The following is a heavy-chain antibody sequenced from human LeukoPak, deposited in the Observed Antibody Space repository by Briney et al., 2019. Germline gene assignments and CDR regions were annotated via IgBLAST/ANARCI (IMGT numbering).Heavy chain of an antibody. V-gene: IGHV4-34*01. D-gene: IGHD3-16*01. Sequence: KPSETLSLTCAVYGGSFSGYYWGWIRQPPGKGLEWIGEINHSGSTNYNPSLKSRVTISVDTSKNQFSLKLSSVTAADTAVYYCASASGVYYYYGMDVWGQGTTVTVSS. CDR2: INHSGST. CDR3: ASASGVYYYYGMDV. CDR1: GGSFSGYY. J-gene: IGHJ6*02.